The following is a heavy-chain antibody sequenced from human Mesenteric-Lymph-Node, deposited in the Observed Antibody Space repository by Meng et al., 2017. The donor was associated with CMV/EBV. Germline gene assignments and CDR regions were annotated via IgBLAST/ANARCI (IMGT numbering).Heavy chain of an antibody. CDR3: ARGSTAYYDSSGRRPFDI. CDR1: GYTFTGYY. D-gene: IGHD3-22*01. V-gene: IGHV1-2*02. CDR2: VNPGTGAT. Sequence: ASVKVSCKASGYTFTGYYMHWVRQAPGQGLEWMGWVNPGTGATDYAQKFQGRVTMTRDTSISTVYMELRRLRSDDTAFYFCARGSTAYYDSSGRRPFDIWGQGTMVTVSS. J-gene: IGHJ3*02.